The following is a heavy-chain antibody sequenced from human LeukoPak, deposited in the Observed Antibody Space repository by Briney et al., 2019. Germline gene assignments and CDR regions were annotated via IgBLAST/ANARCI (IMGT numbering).Heavy chain of an antibody. CDR3: ATTRNTFLEWLSPVYFDY. CDR2: IKQDGSEK. CDR1: GFTFSSYW. D-gene: IGHD3-3*02. J-gene: IGHJ4*02. Sequence: GGSLRLSCAASGFTFSSYWMSWVRQAPGKGLEWVANIKQDGSEKYNVDSVKGRFTISRDNAKNSLYLQMNSLRAEDTAVYYCATTRNTFLEWLSPVYFDYWGQGILVTVSS. V-gene: IGHV3-7*01.